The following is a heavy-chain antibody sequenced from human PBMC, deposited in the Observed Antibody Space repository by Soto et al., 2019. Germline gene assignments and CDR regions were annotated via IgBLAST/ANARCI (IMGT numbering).Heavy chain of an antibody. CDR1: GYSFTGYY. CDR2: INPNSGGT. CDR3: ARAGVPKETAEGWAYYYMDV. V-gene: IGHV1-2*04. Sequence: ASVKVSCKASGYSFTGYYMHWVRQAPGQGLEWMGWINPNSGGTNYAQKFQGWVTMTRDTSISTAYMELSRLRSDDTAVYYCARAGVPKETAEGWAYYYMDVWGKGTTVTVSS. J-gene: IGHJ6*03. D-gene: IGHD2-21*02.